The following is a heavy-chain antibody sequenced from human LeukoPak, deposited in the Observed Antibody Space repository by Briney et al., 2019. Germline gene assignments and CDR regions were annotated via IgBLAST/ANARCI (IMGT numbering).Heavy chain of an antibody. CDR1: GGSISSGSYH. CDR3: ARGTLYSGWSYYFDY. CDR2: IYTSGST. D-gene: IGHD6-19*01. Sequence: SETLSLTCTVSGGSISSGSYHWIWIRQPAGKGLEWIGHIYTSGSTNYNPSLRSRVTISVDMSKNHFSLRLSSVTAADTAMYYCARGTLYSGWSYYFDYWGQGSQVTVSS. V-gene: IGHV4-61*09. J-gene: IGHJ4*02.